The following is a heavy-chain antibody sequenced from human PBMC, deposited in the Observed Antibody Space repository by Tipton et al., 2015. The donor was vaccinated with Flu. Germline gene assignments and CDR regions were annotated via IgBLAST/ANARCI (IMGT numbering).Heavy chain of an antibody. Sequence: SLRLSCAASGFPFRSYGMHWVRQAPGKGLEWVAVISNDGSNKNYGDSVKGRFTISRDNSKNTLSLQMNSLRTEDTAVYYCAKAGFQSGSYFENWGQGTRVTVSS. CDR3: AKAGFQSGSYFEN. CDR2: ISNDGSNK. V-gene: IGHV3-30*18. CDR1: GFPFRSYG. J-gene: IGHJ4*02. D-gene: IGHD1-26*01.